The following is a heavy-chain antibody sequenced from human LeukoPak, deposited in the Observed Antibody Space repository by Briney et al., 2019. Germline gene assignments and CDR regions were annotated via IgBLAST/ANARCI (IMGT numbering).Heavy chain of an antibody. V-gene: IGHV4-59*01. CDR2: ISYSGNT. CDR3: VRGAGWLPDY. Sequence: SETLSLTCTVSGASLSRYYCTWSRQSPGKGLEWIGLISYSGNTRYNSSLESRVTISLDTSKNQCSLKLRSVTAADTATYYCVRGAGWLPDYWGQGVLVTVSS. J-gene: IGHJ4*02. D-gene: IGHD5-24*01. CDR1: GASLSRYY.